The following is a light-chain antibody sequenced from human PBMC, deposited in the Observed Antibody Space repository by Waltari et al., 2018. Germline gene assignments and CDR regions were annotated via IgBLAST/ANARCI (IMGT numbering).Light chain of an antibody. CDR2: DDY. CDR1: TFPKKH. J-gene: IGLJ2*01. Sequence: SYELTQSPPVSLSPGQTARLTRSGETFPKKHCHRYQQKSGQAPVLFIDDDYNRPSGIPGRFSGSTSGTVATLTISGAQAEDEGDYYCYSTDSSGNYWVFGGGTKLTVL. CDR3: YSTDSSGNYWV. V-gene: IGLV3-10*01.